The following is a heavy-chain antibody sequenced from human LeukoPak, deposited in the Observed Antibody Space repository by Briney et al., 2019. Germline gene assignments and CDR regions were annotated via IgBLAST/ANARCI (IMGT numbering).Heavy chain of an antibody. CDR3: ARETRSVVVEPAASLDY. CDR2: INPNSGGT. V-gene: IGHV1-2*04. J-gene: IGHJ4*02. CDR1: GYTFTGYY. D-gene: IGHD2-2*01. Sequence: ASVKVSCKASGYTFTGYYMHWVRQAPGQGLEWMGWINPNSGGTNYAQNFQGWVTMTRDTSISTAYMELSRLRSDDTAVYYCARETRSVVVEPAASLDYWGQGTLVTVSS.